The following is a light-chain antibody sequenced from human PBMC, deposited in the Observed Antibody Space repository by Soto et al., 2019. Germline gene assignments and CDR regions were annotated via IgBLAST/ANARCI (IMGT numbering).Light chain of an antibody. CDR2: ATS. CDR1: ERVYINH. J-gene: IGKJ2*01. CDR3: HQYGSSPYT. Sequence: DIVLTQSPGTLSLSPGERATLSCSASERVYINHLGWYQQQRGQAPRLLLYATSTRATGIPDRFSGSGSGTDFTLTISRLEPADVAVYYCHQYGSSPYTFGQGTKLEIK. V-gene: IGKV3-20*01.